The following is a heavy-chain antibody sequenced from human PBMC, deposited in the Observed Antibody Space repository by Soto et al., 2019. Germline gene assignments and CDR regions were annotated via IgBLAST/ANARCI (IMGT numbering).Heavy chain of an antibody. CDR1: GFNFRDYY. Sequence: QVQLVESGGGLVKPGGSLRLSCAASGFNFRDYYMSWIRQAPGKGLEWVSYISNSNNYTNYADSVKGRFTISRDNAKNSLYLQMNSLRAEDTAVYYCARDLEDFGGSNLDSWGQGTLVTVSS. CDR2: ISNSNNYT. J-gene: IGHJ4*02. V-gene: IGHV3-11*05. CDR3: ARDLEDFGGSNLDS. D-gene: IGHD4-17*01.